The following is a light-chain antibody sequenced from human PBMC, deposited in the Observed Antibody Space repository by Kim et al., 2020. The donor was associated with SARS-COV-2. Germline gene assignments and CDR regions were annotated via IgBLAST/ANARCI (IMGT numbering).Light chain of an antibody. CDR3: QQYAGSPIT. Sequence: SPGERATLSCRASQSVNSNFLGWYQQKPGQAPRLLVYGPSIRATGIPDRFSGSGSGTDFTLTISRLETEDFAVYYCQQYAGSPITFGQGTRLEIK. CDR1: QSVNSNF. V-gene: IGKV3-20*01. J-gene: IGKJ5*01. CDR2: GPS.